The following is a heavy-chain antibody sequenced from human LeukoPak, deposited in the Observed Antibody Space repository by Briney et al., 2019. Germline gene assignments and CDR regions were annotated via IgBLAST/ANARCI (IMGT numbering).Heavy chain of an antibody. D-gene: IGHD3-16*01. J-gene: IGHJ6*03. Sequence: ASVKVSCKASGYTFTMYYIHWVRQAPGQGLEWMGMINPSDGATTYAQRFQGRVTMTRDMSTTTVYMDLRSLRSEDTAVYFCAGGQRGGRSGSLGGLFASYYTYYYMDVWGRGTTVTVSS. V-gene: IGHV1-46*01. CDR2: INPSDGAT. CDR1: GYTFTMYY. CDR3: AGGQRGGRSGSLGGLFASYYTYYYMDV.